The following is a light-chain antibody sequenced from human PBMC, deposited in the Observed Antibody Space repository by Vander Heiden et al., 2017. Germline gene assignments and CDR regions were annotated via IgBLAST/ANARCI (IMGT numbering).Light chain of an antibody. Sequence: SVLTQPPSASGTPGQRVTISCSGSSSTIGSNPINWYQQVPGAAPKLLIYANSQRPSGVPDRFSASKSGTSASLAISGLQSEDEADYYCASWDGRLNVFGTGTKVTVL. CDR3: ASWDGRLNV. V-gene: IGLV1-44*01. J-gene: IGLJ1*01. CDR1: SSTIGSNP. CDR2: ANS.